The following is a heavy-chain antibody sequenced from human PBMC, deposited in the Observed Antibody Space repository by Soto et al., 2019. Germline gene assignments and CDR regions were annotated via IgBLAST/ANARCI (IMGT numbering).Heavy chain of an antibody. V-gene: IGHV3-48*02. J-gene: IGHJ5*02. CDR2: ISSSSTI. Sequence: PGGSLRLSCAASGLTFSSYSMNWVRQAPGKGLEWVSYISSSSTIYYADSVKGRFTISRDNAKNSLYLQMNSLRDEDTAVYYCAREGGNLNWFDPWGQGTLVTVSS. D-gene: IGHD1-26*01. CDR3: AREGGNLNWFDP. CDR1: GLTFSSYS.